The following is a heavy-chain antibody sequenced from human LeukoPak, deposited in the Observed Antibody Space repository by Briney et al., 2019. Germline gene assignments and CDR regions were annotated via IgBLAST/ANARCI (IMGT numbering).Heavy chain of an antibody. V-gene: IGHV1-46*01. J-gene: IGHJ1*01. CDR3: ARGHGGVVAAARLEYFQH. CDR1: GYTFTSYY. Sequence: GASVKVSCKASGYTFTSYYMHWVRQAPGQGLEWMGIINPSGSSTSYAQKFQGRVTMTRDTSTSTVYMELSSLRSEDTAVYYCARGHGGVVAAARLEYFQHWGQGTLVTVSS. CDR2: INPSGSST. D-gene: IGHD2-15*01.